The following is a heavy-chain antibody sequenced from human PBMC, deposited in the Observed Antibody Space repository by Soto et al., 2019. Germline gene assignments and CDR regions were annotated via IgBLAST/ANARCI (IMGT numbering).Heavy chain of an antibody. V-gene: IGHV3-48*03. CDR2: ISSVGSTV. CDR3: AKEATNINNFDY. J-gene: IGHJ4*02. D-gene: IGHD5-12*01. Sequence: EVQLVESGGGLVQPGGSLRLSCAASGFTFDNYEMNWVRQSPGKGLEWVSYISSVGSTVNYADSVKGRFTISRDNAKNSLYLQMNSLRVEDTAVFYCAKEATNINNFDYCGQGTLVTVSS. CDR1: GFTFDNYE.